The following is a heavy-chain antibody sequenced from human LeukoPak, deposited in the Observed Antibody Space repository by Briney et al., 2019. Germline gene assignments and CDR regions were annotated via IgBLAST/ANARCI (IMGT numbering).Heavy chain of an antibody. D-gene: IGHD3-22*01. J-gene: IGHJ2*01. CDR3: ARVKSPYYYDSSGYYYGDWYFDL. V-gene: IGHV1-46*01. Sequence: ASVKVSFKASGYTFTSYYMHWVRQAPGQGLEWMGIINPSGGSTSYAQKFQGRVTMTRDMSTSTVYMELSSLRSEDTAVYYCARVKSPYYYDSSGYYYGDWYFDLWGRGTLVTVSS. CDR1: GYTFTSYY. CDR2: INPSGGST.